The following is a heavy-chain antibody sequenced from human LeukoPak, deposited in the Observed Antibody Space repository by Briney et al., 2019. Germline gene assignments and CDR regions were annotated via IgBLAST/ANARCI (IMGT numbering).Heavy chain of an antibody. Sequence: GGSLRLSCAASGFTVSSNYMSWVRQAPGKGLEWASVIYSGGSTYYADSVKGRFTISRDNSKNTLYLQMNSLRAEDTAVYYCAKRTGVTELHFDHWGQGTLVTVSS. V-gene: IGHV3-53*01. CDR3: AKRTGVTELHFDH. CDR2: IYSGGST. J-gene: IGHJ4*02. CDR1: GFTVSSNY. D-gene: IGHD1-7*01.